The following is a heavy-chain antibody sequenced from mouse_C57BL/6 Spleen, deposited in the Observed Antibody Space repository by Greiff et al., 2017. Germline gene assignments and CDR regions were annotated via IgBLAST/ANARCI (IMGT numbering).Heavy chain of an antibody. D-gene: IGHD1-1*01. V-gene: IGHV1-39*01. CDR2: LNPNYGTT. CDR3: AREGVYYGSRESYYAMDY. J-gene: IGHJ4*01. CDR1: GYSFTDYN. Sequence: EVPLVESGPELVKPGASVKISCKASGYSFTDYNMNWVKQSHGKSLEWIGVLNPNYGTTSYNQKFKGKATLTVDQSSSTAYLPLTSLTSEDSAVYYCAREGVYYGSRESYYAMDYWGQGTTVTVSS.